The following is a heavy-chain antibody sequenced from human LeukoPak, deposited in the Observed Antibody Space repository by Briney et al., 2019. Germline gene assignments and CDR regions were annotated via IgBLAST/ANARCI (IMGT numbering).Heavy chain of an antibody. Sequence: GASVKVSCKASGYIFTGYYMHWVRQAPGQGLEWMGWINPNSGGTNYARKFQGRVTMTRDTSISTAYMELSRLRSDDTAVYYCARDSSGSVYFDYWGQGTLVTVSS. D-gene: IGHD6-19*01. CDR3: ARDSSGSVYFDY. J-gene: IGHJ4*02. CDR2: INPNSGGT. CDR1: GYIFTGYY. V-gene: IGHV1-2*02.